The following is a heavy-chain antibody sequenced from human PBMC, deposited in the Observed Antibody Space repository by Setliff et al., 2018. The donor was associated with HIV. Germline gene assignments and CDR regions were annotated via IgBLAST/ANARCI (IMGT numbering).Heavy chain of an antibody. D-gene: IGHD3-10*01. Sequence: PGGSLRLSCAASGFIFSSYGMHWVRQAPGKGLEWVALIWYDGSNKYYADSVKGRFTISRDNSKNTLYLQMNSLRADDTAVYFCARDGALWFGELGAFDFWGQGTLVTVS. V-gene: IGHV3-33*01. CDR1: GFIFSSYG. J-gene: IGHJ4*02. CDR3: ARDGALWFGELGAFDF. CDR2: IWYDGSNK.